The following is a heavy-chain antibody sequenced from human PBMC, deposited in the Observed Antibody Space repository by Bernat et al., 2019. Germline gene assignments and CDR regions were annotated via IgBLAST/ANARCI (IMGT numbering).Heavy chain of an antibody. Sequence: QVQLQQWGAGLLKPSETLSLTCAVYGGSISSSSYYWGWIRQPPGKGLEWIGSIYYSGSTYYNPSLKSRVTISVDTSKNQFSLKLSSVTAADTAVYYCAFPSRSGSYYNLGYGMDVWGQGTTVTVSS. CDR1: GGSISSSSYY. CDR2: IYYSGST. CDR3: AFPSRSGSYYNLGYGMDV. V-gene: IGHV4-39*01. J-gene: IGHJ6*02. D-gene: IGHD3-10*01.